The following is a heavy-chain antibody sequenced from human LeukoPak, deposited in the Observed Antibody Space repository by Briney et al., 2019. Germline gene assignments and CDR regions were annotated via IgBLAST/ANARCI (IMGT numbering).Heavy chain of an antibody. CDR3: ARAPGYSSGWDKGWFDP. V-gene: IGHV1-8*03. D-gene: IGHD6-19*01. CDR2: MNPNSGNT. J-gene: IGHJ5*02. CDR1: GYTFTSYD. Sequence: ASVKVSCKASGYTFTSYDINWVRQATGQGLEWMGWMNPNSGNTGYAQKFQGRVTITRNTSISTAYMELSSLRSEDTAVYYCARAPGYSSGWDKGWFDPWGQGTLVTVSS.